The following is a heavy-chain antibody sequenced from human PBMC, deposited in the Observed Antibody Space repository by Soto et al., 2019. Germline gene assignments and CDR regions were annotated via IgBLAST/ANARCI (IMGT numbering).Heavy chain of an antibody. CDR2: IYWDDDK. CDR1: GFSLSSSGVG. J-gene: IGHJ4*02. Sequence: QITLRESGPTRVRPTQPLTLTCNFSGFSLSSSGVGVGWIRQSPGKAPEWLVVIYWDDDKRYSPSLKSRITITKDTSTKQVVLTMANMDPVDTGIYYCAQRERDSGSYWDGGYFDTWGQGTPVTVSP. D-gene: IGHD1-26*01. CDR3: AQRERDSGSYWDGGYFDT. V-gene: IGHV2-5*02.